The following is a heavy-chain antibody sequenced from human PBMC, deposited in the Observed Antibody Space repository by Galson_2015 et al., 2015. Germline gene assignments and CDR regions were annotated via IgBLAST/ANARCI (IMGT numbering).Heavy chain of an antibody. CDR1: GFTFSNYW. CDR3: ARAPWGLGH. J-gene: IGHJ1*01. CDR2: IKQDGSEK. Sequence: SLRLSCAASGFTFSNYWMSWVRQAPGKGLEWVANIKQDGSEKYYVDSVKGRFTISRDNAKNSLYPQMNSLRAEDTAVYYCARAPWGLGHWGQGTLVTVSS. D-gene: IGHD7-27*01. V-gene: IGHV3-7*01.